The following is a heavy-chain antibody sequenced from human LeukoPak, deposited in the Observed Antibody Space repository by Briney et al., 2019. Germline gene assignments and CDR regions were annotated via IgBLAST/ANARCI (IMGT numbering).Heavy chain of an antibody. CDR1: GVTVKINS. CDR2: THSGGNT. D-gene: IGHD3-10*02. J-gene: IGHJ1*01. V-gene: IGHV3-66*01. Sequence: GGSLRLSRSASGVTVKINSMSFVRQAPGKGLEWVSVTHSGGNTYYADSVKGRFTISRDYSKNTLYLQMNSLRAEDTAVYLCSRVVGGNYVLVFWGEGTLVTVPS. CDR3: SRVVGGNYVLVF.